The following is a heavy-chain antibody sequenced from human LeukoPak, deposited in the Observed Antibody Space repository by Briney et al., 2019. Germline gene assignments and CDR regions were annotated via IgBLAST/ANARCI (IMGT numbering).Heavy chain of an antibody. J-gene: IGHJ4*02. Sequence: PSETLSLTCAVYGGSFRGYYWSWIRQPPGKGLEWIGEINHSRSTNYNLSLKSRVTISADTSKNQFSLKLSSVTAADTAVYYCARTDIPDYSGSYDIWGQGTLVTVSS. CDR1: GGSFRGYY. V-gene: IGHV4-34*01. CDR2: INHSRST. CDR3: ARTDIPDYSGSYDI. D-gene: IGHD1-26*01.